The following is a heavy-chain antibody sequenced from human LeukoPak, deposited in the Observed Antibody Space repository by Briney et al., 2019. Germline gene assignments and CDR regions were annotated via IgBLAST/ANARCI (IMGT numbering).Heavy chain of an antibody. J-gene: IGHJ5*02. CDR1: GYTFTGYY. CDR2: INPNSGGT. Sequence: ASVMVSCKASGYTFTGYYMHWVRQAPGQGLEWMGWINPNSGGTNYAQKFQGKVTMTRDTSINTAYMELSRLRSDDTAVYYCARSFVVVPAAIPHWFDPWGQGTLVTVSS. CDR3: ARSFVVVPAAIPHWFDP. D-gene: IGHD2-2*01. V-gene: IGHV1-2*02.